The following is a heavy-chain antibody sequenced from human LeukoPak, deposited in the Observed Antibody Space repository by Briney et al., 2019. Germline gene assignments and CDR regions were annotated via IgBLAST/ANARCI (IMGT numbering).Heavy chain of an antibody. CDR3: AGGSIAAPYYYYFMDV. CDR1: GFTFSIYW. Sequence: PGGTLRLSRAASGFTFSIYWMTWVREAPGRRVERVANIKQDGSEKYYVDSVKGRFTISRDNAKNSLYLQMNSLRAEDTAVYYCAGGSIAAPYYYYFMDVWGKGTTVTVSS. V-gene: IGHV3-7*01. D-gene: IGHD6-6*01. CDR2: IKQDGSEK. J-gene: IGHJ6*03.